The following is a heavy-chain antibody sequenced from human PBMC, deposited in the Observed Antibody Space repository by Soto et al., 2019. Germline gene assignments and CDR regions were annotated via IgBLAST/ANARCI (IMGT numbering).Heavy chain of an antibody. CDR2: IYYTGRT. CDR1: GGSISNYY. V-gene: IGHV4-59*08. D-gene: IGHD5-12*01. CDR3: ARHLDVVATMFDY. Sequence: QVQLQESGPGLVKPSETLSLTCTVSGGSISNYYWSWIRQPPGKGLEWIGYIYYTGRTNYNPSLKSPVTISVDTFKNRFSLKLNSVTAADTAVYYCARHLDVVATMFDYWGQGTLVTVSS. J-gene: IGHJ4*02.